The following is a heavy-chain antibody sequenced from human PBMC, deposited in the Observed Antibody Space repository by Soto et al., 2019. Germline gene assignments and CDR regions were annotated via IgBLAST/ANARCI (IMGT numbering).Heavy chain of an antibody. V-gene: IGHV5-51*01. CDR1: GYRFTSYW. CDR3: ARGQGVGATHPYSYYYDMDV. D-gene: IGHD1-26*01. CDR2: IYPGDSDT. J-gene: IGHJ6*02. Sequence: PGESLKISCKGSGYRFTSYWIGWVRQKPGRGLEWMGIIYPGDSDTRYGPSFQGQVTISADKSISTAYLQWRSLKASDTAMYYCARGQGVGATHPYSYYYDMDVWGQGTTVTVSS.